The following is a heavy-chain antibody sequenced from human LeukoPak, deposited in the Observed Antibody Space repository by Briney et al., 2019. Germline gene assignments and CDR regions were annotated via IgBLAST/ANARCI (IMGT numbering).Heavy chain of an antibody. J-gene: IGHJ3*02. CDR1: VGSISSGCYS. CDR2: IYHSGST. V-gene: IGHV4-30-2*01. Sequence: SETLSLTCAVSVGSISSGCYSWSWIRQPPGKGLEWIGYIYHSGSTYYNPSLKSRVTISVDRSKNQFSLKLSSVTAADTAVYYCARDSKGDYVPDAFDIWGQGTMVTVSS. CDR3: ARDSKGDYVPDAFDI. D-gene: IGHD4-17*01.